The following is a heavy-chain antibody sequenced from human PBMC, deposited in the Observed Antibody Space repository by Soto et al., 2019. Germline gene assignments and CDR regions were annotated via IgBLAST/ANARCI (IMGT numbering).Heavy chain of an antibody. CDR1: GGSISSYY. CDR3: ARAEAGTTTYYYYYYMDV. J-gene: IGHJ6*03. Sequence: PSETLSLTCTVSGGSISSYYWSWIRQPPGKGLERIGYIYYSGSTNYNPSLKSRVTISVDTSKNQFSLKLSSVTAADTAVYYCARAEAGTTTYYYYYYMDVWGKGTTVTVSS. V-gene: IGHV4-59*01. CDR2: IYYSGST. D-gene: IGHD1-7*01.